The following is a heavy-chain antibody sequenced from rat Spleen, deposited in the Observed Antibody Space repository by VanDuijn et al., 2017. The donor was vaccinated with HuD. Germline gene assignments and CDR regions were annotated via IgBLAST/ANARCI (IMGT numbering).Heavy chain of an antibody. J-gene: IGHJ2*01. CDR3: TRLWDY. V-gene: IGHV5-29*01. Sequence: EVQLVESGGGFVQPGRSLKLSCAASGFSFRNYGMAWVRQSPTKGLEWVGSITYDGISYYRDSVRGRFTISRDESKSTLYLQMDSLRSEDTATYYCTRLWDYWGQGVMVTVSS. CDR1: GFSFRNYG. CDR2: ITYDGIS.